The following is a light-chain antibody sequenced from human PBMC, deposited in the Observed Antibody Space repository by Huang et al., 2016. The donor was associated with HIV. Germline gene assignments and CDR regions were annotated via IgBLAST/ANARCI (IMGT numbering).Light chain of an antibody. CDR2: DAS. V-gene: IGKV3-11*01. Sequence: EIVLTQSPATLSLSPGERATLSCRASQSVSSYLAWYQQKPGQAPRLLIYDASNRATGIPARFRDSGSGTDFTLTISSLAPEDFAVYYCQQRSNWPLCTFGQGTKLEIK. J-gene: IGKJ2*02. CDR1: QSVSSY. CDR3: QQRSNWPLCT.